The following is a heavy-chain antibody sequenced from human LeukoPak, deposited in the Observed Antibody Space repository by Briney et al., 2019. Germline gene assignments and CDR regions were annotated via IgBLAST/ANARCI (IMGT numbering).Heavy chain of an antibody. Sequence: SETLSLTCAVFGGSISSGGYSWSWIRQPPGKGLEWIGYIYHSGSTYYNPSLKSRVTISVDRSKNQFSLKLSSVTAADTAVYYCAREVRRSGYDSGERYYFDYWGQGTLVTVSS. CDR3: AREVRRSGYDSGERYYFDY. V-gene: IGHV4-30-2*01. J-gene: IGHJ4*02. D-gene: IGHD5-12*01. CDR1: GGSISSGGYS. CDR2: IYHSGST.